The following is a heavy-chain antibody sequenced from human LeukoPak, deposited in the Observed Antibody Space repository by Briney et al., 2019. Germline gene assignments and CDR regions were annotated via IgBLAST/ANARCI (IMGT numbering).Heavy chain of an antibody. CDR2: IIPILGIA. CDR1: GGTFSSYA. CDR3: ARDGGYDYVWGCYRSRHYYYGMDV. J-gene: IGHJ6*02. V-gene: IGHV1-69*04. D-gene: IGHD3-16*02. Sequence: SVKVSCKASGGTFSSYAVSWVRQAPGQGLEWMGRIIPILGIANYAQKFQGRVTITADKSTSTAYMELSSLRSEDTAVYYCARDGGYDYVWGCYRSRHYYYGMDVWGQGTTVTVSS.